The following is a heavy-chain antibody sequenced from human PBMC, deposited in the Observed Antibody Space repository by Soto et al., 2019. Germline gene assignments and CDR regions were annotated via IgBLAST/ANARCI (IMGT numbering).Heavy chain of an antibody. CDR1: GYTFTSYY. CDR2: INPSGGST. V-gene: IGHV1-46*01. J-gene: IGHJ4*02. Sequence: GASVKVSCKASGYTFTSYYMHWVRQAPGQGLEWMGIINPSGGSTSYEQKFQGRVTMTRDTSTSTVYMELSSLRSEDTAVYYCARDLLYCSGGSCYRYYIDYWGQGTLGTGSS. D-gene: IGHD2-15*01. CDR3: ARDLLYCSGGSCYRYYIDY.